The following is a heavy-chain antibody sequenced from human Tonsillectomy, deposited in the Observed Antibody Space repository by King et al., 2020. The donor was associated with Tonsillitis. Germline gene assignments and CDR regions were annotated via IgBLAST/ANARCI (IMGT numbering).Heavy chain of an antibody. D-gene: IGHD5-18*01. CDR1: GFTFSAYE. J-gene: IGHJ4*02. CDR2: ISSSGSTI. V-gene: IGHV3-48*03. Sequence: VQLVESGGGLVQPGGSLRLSCAASGFTFSAYEMSWVRQAPGKGLEWVSYISSSGSTIYYADAVKGRFTISRDNAQNSLYLQMNSLRAEDTAVYYWARPPGYSYGVDYWGQGTLVTVSS. CDR3: ARPPGYSYGVDY.